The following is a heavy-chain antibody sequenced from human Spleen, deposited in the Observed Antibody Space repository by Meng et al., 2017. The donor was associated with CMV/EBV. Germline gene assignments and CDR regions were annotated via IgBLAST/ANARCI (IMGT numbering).Heavy chain of an antibody. V-gene: IGHV1-2*02. CDR2: INPNSGGT. Sequence: ASVKVSCKASGYTFTGYYMHWVRQAPGQGLEWMGWINPNSGGTNYAQKFQGRVTMTRDTSISTAYMELSRLRSDDTAVYYCASWGGYCSSTSCPSFDYWGQGTLVTVSS. CDR1: GYTFTGYY. J-gene: IGHJ4*02. CDR3: ASWGGYCSSTSCPSFDY. D-gene: IGHD2-2*01.